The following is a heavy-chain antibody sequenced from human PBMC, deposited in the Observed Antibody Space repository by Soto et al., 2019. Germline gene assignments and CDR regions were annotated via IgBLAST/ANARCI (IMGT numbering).Heavy chain of an antibody. CDR1: GGSISSYY. CDR2: IYYSGST. CDR3: ARVGHTAMVPSLDY. Sequence: QVQLQESGPGLVKPSETLSLTCTVSGGSISSYYWSWIRQPPGKGLEWIGYIYYSGSTNYNPSLKSRFTISVDTSKNQFSLKLSSVTAADTAVYYCARVGHTAMVPSLDYWGQGTLVTVSS. D-gene: IGHD5-18*01. V-gene: IGHV4-59*01. J-gene: IGHJ4*02.